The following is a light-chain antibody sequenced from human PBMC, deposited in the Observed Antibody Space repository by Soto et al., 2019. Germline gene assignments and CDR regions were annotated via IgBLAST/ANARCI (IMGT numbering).Light chain of an antibody. CDR2: GAS. CDR1: QGIGST. Sequence: EIEITQSPATLSVSPGERATLSCRASQGIGSTLAWYQQKPGQTPRLLIYGASTRATGVPARFSGSWSGTDFTLPIHSLQFEDVGVYYCKHYANWPLTFVGGTKVDI. CDR3: KHYANWPLT. V-gene: IGKV3-15*01. J-gene: IGKJ4*01.